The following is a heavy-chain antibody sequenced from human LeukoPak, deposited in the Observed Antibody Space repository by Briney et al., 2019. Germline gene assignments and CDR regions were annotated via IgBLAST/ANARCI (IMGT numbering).Heavy chain of an antibody. V-gene: IGHV4-59*05. J-gene: IGHJ4*02. Sequence: SETLSLTCTVSGGSISSYYWSWIRQPPGKGLEWIGSIYYTGSTYYNPSLKSRVTISVDTSQNQFSLKLSSVTAADTAVYYCARPGPYYDFRYWGQGTLVTVSS. CDR3: ARPGPYYDFRY. CDR1: GGSISSYY. CDR2: IYYTGST. D-gene: IGHD3-3*01.